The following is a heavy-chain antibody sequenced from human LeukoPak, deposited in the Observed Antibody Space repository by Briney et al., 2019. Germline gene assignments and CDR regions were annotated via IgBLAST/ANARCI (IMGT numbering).Heavy chain of an antibody. CDR3: AKEGKHIVTTITRGLDY. Sequence: GGSLRLSCAASGFTFSSYGMHWVRQAPGKGLEGGAVISYDGSNKYYADSVKGRFTISRDNSKNTLYLQMNSLRAEDTAVYYCAKEGKHIVTTITRGLDYWGQGTLVTVSS. CDR1: GFTFSSYG. CDR2: ISYDGSNK. J-gene: IGHJ4*02. D-gene: IGHD5-12*01. V-gene: IGHV3-30*18.